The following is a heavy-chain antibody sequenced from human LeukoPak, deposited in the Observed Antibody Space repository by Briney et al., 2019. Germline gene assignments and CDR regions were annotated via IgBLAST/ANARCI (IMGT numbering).Heavy chain of an antibody. CDR2: IYHSGST. CDR3: AGRVTVTTKDLDY. CDR1: GGSISSSNW. D-gene: IGHD4-17*01. Sequence: PSETLSLTCAVSGGSISSSNWWSWVRQPPGKGLEWIGEIYHSGSTNYNPSLKSRVTISVDKSKNQFSLKLSSVTAADTAAYYCAGRVTVTTKDLDYWGQGTLVTVSS. J-gene: IGHJ4*02. V-gene: IGHV4-4*02.